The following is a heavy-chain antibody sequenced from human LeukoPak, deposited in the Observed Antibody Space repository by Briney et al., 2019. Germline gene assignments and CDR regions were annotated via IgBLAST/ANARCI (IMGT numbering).Heavy chain of an antibody. D-gene: IGHD2-2*02. CDR3: ARGSSDCSSASCYNF. J-gene: IGHJ4*02. V-gene: IGHV1-8*01. Sequence: ASVKVSCKASGYTFTSYDINWVRQATGQGLEWMGWMNPNSGNTGYAQNFQGRVTMTRDTSISTAYMELTSLTSDDTAVYYCARGSSDCSSASCYNFWGQGTLVTVTA. CDR2: MNPNSGNT. CDR1: GYTFTSYD.